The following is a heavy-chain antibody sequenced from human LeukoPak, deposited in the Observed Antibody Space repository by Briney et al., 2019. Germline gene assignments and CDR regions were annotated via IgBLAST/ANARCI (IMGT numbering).Heavy chain of an antibody. D-gene: IGHD3-10*01. CDR3: ARGVPSPLDAFDI. CDR2: LYNSGST. J-gene: IGHJ3*02. CDR1: GGSISSYY. Sequence: SETVSLTCTVSGGSISSYYWNWMRQPPGKGLEWIGHLYNSGSTNYNPSLKSRLTISLDMSKNQLSLKLTSVTAADTAVYYCARGVPSPLDAFDIWGQGTTVTVSS. V-gene: IGHV4-59*01.